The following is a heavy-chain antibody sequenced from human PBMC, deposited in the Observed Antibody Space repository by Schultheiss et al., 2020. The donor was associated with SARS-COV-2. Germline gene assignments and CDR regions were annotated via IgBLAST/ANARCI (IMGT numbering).Heavy chain of an antibody. D-gene: IGHD1-26*01. J-gene: IGHJ4*02. CDR1: GFTFSSNW. Sequence: GESLKISCAASGFTFSSNWMHWVRQAPGKGLVWVSRINSDGSSTSYADSVKGRFTISRDNARNTLYLQMNSLRAEDTAVYYCARDYSWRELRDWGQGTLVTVSS. CDR2: INSDGSST. CDR3: ARDYSWRELRD. V-gene: IGHV3-74*01.